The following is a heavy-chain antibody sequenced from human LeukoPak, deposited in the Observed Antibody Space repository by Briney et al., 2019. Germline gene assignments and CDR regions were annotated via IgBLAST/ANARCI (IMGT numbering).Heavy chain of an antibody. CDR3: ARGAGYNYPYYFDY. J-gene: IGHJ4*02. V-gene: IGHV3-53*01. D-gene: IGHD5-24*01. CDR1: GFTFSSYG. Sequence: GGSLRLSCAASGFTFSSYGMHWVRQAPGKGLEWVSVIYGGGNIYYADSVKGRFTISRDNSKNTLYLQMNSLRAEDTAVYYCARGAGYNYPYYFDYWGQGTLVTVSS. CDR2: IYGGGNI.